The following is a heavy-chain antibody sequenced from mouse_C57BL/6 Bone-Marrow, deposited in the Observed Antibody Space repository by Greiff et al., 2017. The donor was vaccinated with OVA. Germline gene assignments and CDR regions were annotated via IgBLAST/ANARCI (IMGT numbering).Heavy chain of an antibody. CDR2: IFPGSGST. Sequence: VQLQESGPELVKPGASVKISCKASGYTFTDYYINWVKQRPGQGLEWIGWIFPGSGSTYYNEKFKGKATLTVDKSSSTAYMLLSSLTSEDSAVYFCARGAAQALAWFAYWGQGTLVTVSA. J-gene: IGHJ3*01. CDR3: ARGAAQALAWFAY. CDR1: GYTFTDYY. D-gene: IGHD3-2*02. V-gene: IGHV1-75*01.